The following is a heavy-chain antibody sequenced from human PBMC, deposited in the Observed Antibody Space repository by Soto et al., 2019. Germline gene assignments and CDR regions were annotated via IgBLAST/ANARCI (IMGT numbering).Heavy chain of an antibody. CDR2: IYSGGNT. J-gene: IGHJ4*02. CDR3: AGSVSRDYVLY. V-gene: IGHV3-53*01. D-gene: IGHD6-6*01. Sequence: PGGSLRLSCAASGFTVSNNYMSWVRQAPGKGLEWVSLIYSGGNTYYADSVKGRFTISRDSSKNTLYLQMNSLRAEDTAVYYCAGSVSRDYVLYWGQGTLVTVSS. CDR1: GFTVSNNY.